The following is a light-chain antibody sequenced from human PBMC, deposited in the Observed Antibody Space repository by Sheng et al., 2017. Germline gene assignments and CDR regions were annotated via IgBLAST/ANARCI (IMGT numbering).Light chain of an antibody. CDR3: QHYGRSPPYS. CDR2: GAS. V-gene: IGKV3-20*01. J-gene: IGKJ2*03. Sequence: EIVMTQSPATLSVSPGDRATLSCRASQTVKTMLGWYQQKPGQAPRLLIHGASTRAPGIPDRFSGSGSGTDFTLTISRLEPEDFAVYYCQHYGRSPPYSFGQGTKLEI. CDR1: QTVKTM.